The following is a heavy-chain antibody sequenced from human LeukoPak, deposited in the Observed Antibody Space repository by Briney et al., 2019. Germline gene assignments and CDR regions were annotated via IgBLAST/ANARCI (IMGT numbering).Heavy chain of an antibody. Sequence: GASVKVSCKASGGTFSSYAISWVRQAPGQGLEWMGGIIPIFGTANYAQKFQGRVTITADKSTSTAYMELSSLRSEDTAVYYCARRGLYDGMTEDFDYWGQGTLVTVSS. J-gene: IGHJ4*02. V-gene: IGHV1-69*06. D-gene: IGHD3-16*01. CDR2: IIPIFGTA. CDR1: GGTFSSYA. CDR3: ARRGLYDGMTEDFDY.